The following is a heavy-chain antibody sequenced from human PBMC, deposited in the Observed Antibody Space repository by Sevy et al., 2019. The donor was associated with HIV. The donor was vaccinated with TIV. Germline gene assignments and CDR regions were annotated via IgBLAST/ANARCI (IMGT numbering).Heavy chain of an antibody. V-gene: IGHV4-39*01. CDR1: GGSISSSSYY. J-gene: IGHJ4*02. CDR3: ARSPAGYCTNGVCPLLDY. CDR2: IYYSGST. D-gene: IGHD2-8*01. Sequence: SDTLSLTCTVSGGSISSSSYYWGWIRQPPGKGLEWIGSIYYSGSTYYNPSLKSRVTISVDTSKNQFSLKLSSVTAADTAVYYCARSPAGYCTNGVCPLLDYWGQGTLVTVSS.